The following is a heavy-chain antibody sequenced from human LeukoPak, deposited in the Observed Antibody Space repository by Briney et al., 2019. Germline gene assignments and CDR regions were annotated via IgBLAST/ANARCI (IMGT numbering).Heavy chain of an antibody. CDR3: ARDKDTSSCLDY. J-gene: IGHJ4*02. Sequence: SETLSLTCTVSGGSISSYYWSWIRQPPGKGLKWIGYIYYSGSTKYNPSLKSRVTISVDTSKNQFSLKLSSVTAADTAVYYCARDKDTSSCLDYWGQGTLVTVSS. D-gene: IGHD6-13*01. CDR2: IYYSGST. V-gene: IGHV4-59*01. CDR1: GGSISSYY.